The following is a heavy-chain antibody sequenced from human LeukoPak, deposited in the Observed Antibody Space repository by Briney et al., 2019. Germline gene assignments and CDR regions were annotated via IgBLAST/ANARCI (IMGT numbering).Heavy chain of an antibody. D-gene: IGHD3-22*01. Sequence: PGGSLRLSCAASGFTFSDYYMSWIRQVPGKGLEWVSYISSSGSTIYYADSVKGRFTISRDNAKNSLYLQMNSLRAEDTAVYYCARDLYYDSSGYYLGYWGQGTLVTVSS. CDR1: GFTFSDYY. CDR2: ISSSGSTI. CDR3: ARDLYYDSSGYYLGY. V-gene: IGHV3-11*01. J-gene: IGHJ4*02.